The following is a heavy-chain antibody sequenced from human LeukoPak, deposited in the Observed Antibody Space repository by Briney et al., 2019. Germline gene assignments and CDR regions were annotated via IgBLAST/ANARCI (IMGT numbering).Heavy chain of an antibody. CDR1: GGSISSSSYY. CDR2: IYYSGST. Sequence: PSETLSLXCTVSGGSISSSSYYWDWIRQPPGKGQEWIGSIYYSGSTYYNPSLKSRVTISVDTSKNQFSLKLSSVTAADTAVYYCARHLSPYDFWSGHGWFDPWGQGTLVTVSS. V-gene: IGHV4-39*01. J-gene: IGHJ5*02. CDR3: ARHLSPYDFWSGHGWFDP. D-gene: IGHD3-3*01.